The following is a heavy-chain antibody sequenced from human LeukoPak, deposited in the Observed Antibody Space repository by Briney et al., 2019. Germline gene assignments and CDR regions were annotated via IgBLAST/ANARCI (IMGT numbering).Heavy chain of an antibody. CDR3: ARDYRMPGYSSSWYVGAFDY. J-gene: IGHJ4*02. CDR2: IIPIFGTA. V-gene: IGHV1-69*13. CDR1: GGTFSSYA. D-gene: IGHD6-13*01. Sequence: AASVKVSCKASGGTFSSYAISWVRQAPGQGLEWMGGIIPIFGTANYAQKFQGRVTITADESTSTAYMELSSLRSEDTAVYYCARDYRMPGYSSSWYVGAFDYWGQGTLVTVSS.